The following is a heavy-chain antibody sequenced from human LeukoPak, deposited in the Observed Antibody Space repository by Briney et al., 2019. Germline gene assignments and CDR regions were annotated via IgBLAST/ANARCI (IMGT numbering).Heavy chain of an antibody. J-gene: IGHJ5*02. CDR1: GFIFSDYY. CDR3: ARSLRPASFDP. CDR2: ISSTSHTI. Sequence: GGSLRPSCAASGFIFSDYYMNWLRQAPGKGLEWLSFISSTSHTISYADSVKGRFTISRDNANNSLYLQMNSLRAEDTAVYYCARSLRPASFDPWGQGTMVTVSS. V-gene: IGHV3-11*04.